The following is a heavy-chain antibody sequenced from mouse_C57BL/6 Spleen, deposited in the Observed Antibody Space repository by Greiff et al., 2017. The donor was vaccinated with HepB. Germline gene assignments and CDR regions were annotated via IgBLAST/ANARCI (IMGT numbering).Heavy chain of an antibody. Sequence: QVQLQQPGAELVKPGASVKMSCKASGYTFTSYWITWVKQRPGQGLEWIGDIYPGSGSTNYNEKFKSKATLTVDTSSSTGYMQLSSLTSEDSAVYYCAREYDYDELAYWGQGTLVTVSA. J-gene: IGHJ3*01. CDR3: AREYDYDELAY. V-gene: IGHV1-55*01. CDR1: GYTFTSYW. CDR2: IYPGSGST. D-gene: IGHD2-4*01.